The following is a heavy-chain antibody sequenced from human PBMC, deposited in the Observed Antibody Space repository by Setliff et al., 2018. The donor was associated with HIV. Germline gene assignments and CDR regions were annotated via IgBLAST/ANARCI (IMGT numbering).Heavy chain of an antibody. V-gene: IGHV4-39*02. D-gene: IGHD3-16*01. Sequence: SETLSLTCTVSGGAFNTSSSYWGWIRQPPGKGLEYIGGIFYSGSAYYNPSLKSRVTISVDTSKNQLSLKLSSVTAADTAVYYCARDGGGPGDYYYYYMDVWAKGTTVTVSS. CDR1: GGAFNTSSSY. CDR2: IFYSGSA. CDR3: ARDGGGPGDYYYYYMDV. J-gene: IGHJ6*03.